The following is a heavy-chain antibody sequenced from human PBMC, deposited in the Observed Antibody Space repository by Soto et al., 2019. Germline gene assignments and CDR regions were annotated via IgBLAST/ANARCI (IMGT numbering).Heavy chain of an antibody. Sequence: QITLKESGPTLVKPTQTLTLTCTFSGFSLSTSGVGVGWIRQPPGKALEWLALIYWDDDKRYSPSLKSRLTITKDTSQNQVVLTMTNMDPVDTATYYCAHNSGWYEPPGYWGQGTLVTVSS. D-gene: IGHD6-19*01. CDR3: AHNSGWYEPPGY. CDR1: GFSLSTSGVG. V-gene: IGHV2-5*02. CDR2: IYWDDDK. J-gene: IGHJ4*02.